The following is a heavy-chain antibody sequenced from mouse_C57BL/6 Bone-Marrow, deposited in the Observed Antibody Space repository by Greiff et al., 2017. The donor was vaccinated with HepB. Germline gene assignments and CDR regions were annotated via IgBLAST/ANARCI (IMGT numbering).Heavy chain of an antibody. CDR1: GYSFTGYF. V-gene: IGHV1-20*01. D-gene: IGHD1-1*01. J-gene: IGHJ2*01. CDR2: INPYNGDT. Sequence: VQLKESGPELVKPGDSVKISCKASGYSFTGYFMNWVMQSHGKSLEWIGRINPYNGDTFYNQKFKGKATLTVDKSSSTAHMELRSLTSEDSAVYYCARDRGGRGSSFFDYWGQGTTLTVSS. CDR3: ARDRGGRGSSFFDY.